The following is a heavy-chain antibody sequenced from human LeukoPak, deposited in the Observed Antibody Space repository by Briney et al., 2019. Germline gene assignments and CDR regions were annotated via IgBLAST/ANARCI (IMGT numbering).Heavy chain of an antibody. CDR2: ISSSGSAI. J-gene: IGHJ4*02. CDR1: GFTFSSYE. Sequence: GGSLRLSCAASGFTFSSYEMNWVRQAPGKGLEWDSKISSSGSAIYYADSVKARFTISRDNAKSTLYLQMNSLRVEDTAVYYCARGGSLGYWGQGTLVTVSS. CDR3: ARGGSLGY. V-gene: IGHV3-48*03. D-gene: IGHD6-19*01.